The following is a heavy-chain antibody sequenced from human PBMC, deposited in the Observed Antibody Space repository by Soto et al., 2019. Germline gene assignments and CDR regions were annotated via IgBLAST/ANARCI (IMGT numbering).Heavy chain of an antibody. Sequence: ASVKVSCKASVYTFTNYAVHWVRQAPGQRLEWMGWINAGNGNTRFSQNLQGRVTITRDTSARTVYMELSSLRSEDTAVYYCARGHLAVVPVASWFYYRDVWGKGPTVTVS. CDR2: INAGNGNT. V-gene: IGHV1-3*01. CDR3: ARGHLAVVPVASWFYYRDV. D-gene: IGHD2-2*01. CDR1: VYTFTNYA. J-gene: IGHJ6*03.